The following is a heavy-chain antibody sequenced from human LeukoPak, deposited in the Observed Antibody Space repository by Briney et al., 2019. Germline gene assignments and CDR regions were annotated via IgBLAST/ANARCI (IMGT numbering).Heavy chain of an antibody. V-gene: IGHV1-24*01. CDR2: FDPEDGET. CDR3: ATAVRFLEWLSDEYYFDY. CDR1: GYTLTELS. D-gene: IGHD3-3*01. J-gene: IGHJ4*02. Sequence: GASVKVSCKVSGYTLTELSMHWVRQAPGKGLEWMGGFDPEDGETIYAQKFQGRVTMTEDTSTDTAYMELSSLRSEDTAVYYCATAVRFLEWLSDEYYFDYWGQGTLVTVSS.